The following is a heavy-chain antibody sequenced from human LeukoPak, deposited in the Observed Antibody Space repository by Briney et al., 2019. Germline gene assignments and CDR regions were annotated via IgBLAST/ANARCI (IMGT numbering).Heavy chain of an antibody. J-gene: IGHJ4*02. CDR1: GYTFTGYY. Sequence: ASVKVSCKASGYTFTGYYMHWVRQAPGQGLEWMGWINPNSGGTDYAQKFQGRVTMTRDTSISTAYMELSRLRSDDTALYYCARGDDNGDYEAIDWGQGTLSPSPQ. CDR3: ARGDDNGDYEAID. D-gene: IGHD4-17*01. V-gene: IGHV1-2*02. CDR2: INPNSGGT.